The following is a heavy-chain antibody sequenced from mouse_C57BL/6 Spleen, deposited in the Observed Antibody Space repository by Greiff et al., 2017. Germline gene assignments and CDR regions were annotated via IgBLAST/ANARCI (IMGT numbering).Heavy chain of an antibody. Sequence: QVHVKQSGAELVRPGTSVKMSCKASGYTFTNYWIGWAKQRPGHGLEWIGDIYPGGGYTNYNEKFKGKATLTADKSSSTAYMQFSSLTSEDSAIYYCARSVGPRYFDYWGQGTTLTVSS. CDR1: GYTFTNYW. V-gene: IGHV1-63*01. CDR2: IYPGGGYT. J-gene: IGHJ2*01. D-gene: IGHD4-1*01. CDR3: ARSVGPRYFDY.